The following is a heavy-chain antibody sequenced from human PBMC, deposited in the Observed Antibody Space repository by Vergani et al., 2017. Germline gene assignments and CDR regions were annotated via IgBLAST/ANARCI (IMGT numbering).Heavy chain of an antibody. CDR2: IKQDGSEK. J-gene: IGHJ4*02. CDR1: GFTFSSYW. D-gene: IGHD3-3*01. Sequence: EVQLVESGGGLVQPGGSLRLSCAASGFTFSSYWMSWVRQAPGKGLEWVANIKQDGSEKYYVDSVKGRFTISRDNAKNSLYLQMNSLRAEDTAVYYCARDPTRGYYDFWSCYYYWGQGTLVTVSS. V-gene: IGHV3-7*01. CDR3: ARDPTRGYYDFWSCYYY.